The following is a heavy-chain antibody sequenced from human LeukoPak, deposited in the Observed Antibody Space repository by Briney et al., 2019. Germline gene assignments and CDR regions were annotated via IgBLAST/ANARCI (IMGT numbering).Heavy chain of an antibody. Sequence: ASVKVSCKASGYTFTSYGISWVRQAPGQGLEWMGWISAYNGNTNYAQKLQGRVTMTTDTSTSTAHMELRSLRSDDTAVYYCARDLGRVPAAIHPYYYYYGMDVWGQGTTVTVS. CDR1: GYTFTSYG. V-gene: IGHV1-18*01. CDR2: ISAYNGNT. CDR3: ARDLGRVPAAIHPYYYYYGMDV. J-gene: IGHJ6*02. D-gene: IGHD2-2*02.